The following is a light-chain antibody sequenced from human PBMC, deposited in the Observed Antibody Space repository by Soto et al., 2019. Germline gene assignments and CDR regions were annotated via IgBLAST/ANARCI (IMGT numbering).Light chain of an antibody. J-gene: IGKJ1*01. CDR3: QHYGSSRT. CDR1: QGVSSNY. CDR2: GTS. V-gene: IGKV3-20*01. Sequence: EIVFAPFPGTLSFSPRERATLSLRASQGVSSNYLAWYQQKSGQAPRLLLYGTSSRATGIPERFSGSGSGTDFTLTISRLEPEDFAVYYCQHYGSSRTFGQGTKVDIK.